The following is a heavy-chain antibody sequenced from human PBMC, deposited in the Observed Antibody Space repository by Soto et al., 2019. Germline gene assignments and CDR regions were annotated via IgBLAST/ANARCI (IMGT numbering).Heavy chain of an antibody. CDR1: GYTFAAYY. CDR2: INPDNGDT. J-gene: IGHJ4*02. CDR3: ARVSYYDSSDYADFDY. V-gene: IGHV1-2*04. D-gene: IGHD3-22*01. Sequence: ASVKVSCKASGYTFAAYYIHWVRQAPGQGLEWMGWINPDNGDTNYAQNFQDWVTMTRDTSISTAYMRLSRLRSDDTAVYYCARVSYYDSSDYADFDYWGQGTLVTVSS.